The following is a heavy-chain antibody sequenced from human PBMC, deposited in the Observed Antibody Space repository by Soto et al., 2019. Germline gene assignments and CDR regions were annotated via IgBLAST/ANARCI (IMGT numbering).Heavy chain of an antibody. CDR2: INSDGSST. CDR3: ARVRRHYCSSTSCYTHPYYYYYGMDV. D-gene: IGHD2-2*02. J-gene: IGHJ6*02. V-gene: IGHV3-74*01. CDR1: GFTFSSYW. Sequence: GGSLRLSCAASGFTFSSYWMHWVRQAPGKGLVWVSRINSDGSSTSYADSVKGRFTISRDNAKNTLYLQMNSLRAEDTAVYYFARVRRHYCSSTSCYTHPYYYYYGMDVWGQGTTVTVSS.